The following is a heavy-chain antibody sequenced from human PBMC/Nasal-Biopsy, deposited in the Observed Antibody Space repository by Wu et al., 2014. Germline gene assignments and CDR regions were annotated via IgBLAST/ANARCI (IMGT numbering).Heavy chain of an antibody. CDR2: INHSGST. CDR1: GGSFSGYY. CDR3: ARGNMEYFDWFEFNYYYYGMDV. V-gene: IGHV4-34*01. D-gene: IGHD3-9*01. J-gene: IGHJ6*02. Sequence: TLSLTCAVYGGSFSGYYWSWIRQPPGKGLEWIGEINHSGSTNYNPSLKSRVTISVDTSKNQFSLKLSSVTAADTAVYYCARGNMEYFDWFEFNYYYYGMDVWGQGTTVTVSS.